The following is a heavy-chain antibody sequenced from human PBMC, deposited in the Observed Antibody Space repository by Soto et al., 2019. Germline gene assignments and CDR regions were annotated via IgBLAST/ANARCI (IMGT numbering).Heavy chain of an antibody. D-gene: IGHD3-3*02. CDR1: GFTFGAFG. J-gene: IGHJ5*02. Sequence: EVQVMESGGDLVQPGGSLRLSCAGSGFTFGAFGMYWFRPAPGKGLEFVSALDSSGTYTYYADSVKGRFIISRDNYKNTMYLQMGSLRTEDMAVYYCARYLAGIGHKWLDPWGQGTLVTVSS. CDR3: ARYLAGIGHKWLDP. CDR2: LDSSGTYT. V-gene: IGHV3-64*07.